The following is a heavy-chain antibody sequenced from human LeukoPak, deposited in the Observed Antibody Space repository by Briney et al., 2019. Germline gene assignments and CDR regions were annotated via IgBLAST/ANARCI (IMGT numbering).Heavy chain of an antibody. CDR3: ARVSKGLLDY. V-gene: IGHV4-34*01. CDR2: INHSGST. Sequence: SETLSLTCAVYGGSFSGYYWSWIRQPPGKGLEWIGEINHSGSTNYNPSLKSRVTISVDTSKNQFSLKVSSVTAADTAVYYCARVSKGLLDYWGQGTLVTVSS. CDR1: GGSFSGYY. J-gene: IGHJ4*02. D-gene: IGHD5-18*01.